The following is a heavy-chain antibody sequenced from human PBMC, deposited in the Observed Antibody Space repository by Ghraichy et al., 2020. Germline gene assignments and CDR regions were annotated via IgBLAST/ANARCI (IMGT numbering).Heavy chain of an antibody. J-gene: IGHJ4*02. D-gene: IGHD7-27*01. CDR1: GFTFSNYA. CDR2: IRDDGGSN. CDR3: ARDRVTGDSLDY. Sequence: GGSLRLSCVTSGFTFSNYAIHWVRQAPGQGLEWVAVIRDDGGSNYYGDSVKGRFTISRDKSKNTVFLQMKRLRPDDTATYFCARDRVTGDSLDYWGQGTRVTVS. V-gene: IGHV3-30*04.